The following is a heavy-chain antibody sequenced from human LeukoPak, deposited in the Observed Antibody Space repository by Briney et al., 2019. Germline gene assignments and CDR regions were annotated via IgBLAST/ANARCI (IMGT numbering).Heavy chain of an antibody. CDR2: ISYDGSNK. CDR3: ARGGGNPHYYYGMDV. V-gene: IGHV3-30-3*01. Sequence: GGSLRLSCAASGFTFSSYTMHWVRQAPGKGLEWVAVISYDGSNKYYADSVKGRFTVSRDNSKNTLYLQMNSLRAEDTAVYYCARGGGNPHYYYGMDVWGQGTTVTVSS. J-gene: IGHJ6*02. D-gene: IGHD4-23*01. CDR1: GFTFSSYT.